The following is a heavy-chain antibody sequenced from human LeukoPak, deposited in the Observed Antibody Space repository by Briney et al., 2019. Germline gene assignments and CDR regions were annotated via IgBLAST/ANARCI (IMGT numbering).Heavy chain of an antibody. Sequence: GGSLRLSCAASGFTFSSYSMNWVRQAPGKGLEWVSSISSSSSYIYYADSVKGRFTISRDNAKNSLYLQMNSLRAEDTAVYYCARDAPLLYYDILTGYTTELDYWGQGTLVTVSS. D-gene: IGHD3-9*01. CDR2: ISSSSSYI. CDR3: ARDAPLLYYDILTGYTTELDY. V-gene: IGHV3-21*01. CDR1: GFTFSSYS. J-gene: IGHJ4*02.